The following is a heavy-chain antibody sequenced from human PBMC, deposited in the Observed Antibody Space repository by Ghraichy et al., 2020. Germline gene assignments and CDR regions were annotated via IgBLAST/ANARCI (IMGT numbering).Heavy chain of an antibody. D-gene: IGHD1-1*01. CDR3: ARAGLERAQSHYYYYMDV. J-gene: IGHJ6*03. CDR2: IYYSGST. Sequence: SQTLSLTCTVSGGSISSYYWSWIRQPPGKGLEWIGYIYYSGSTNYNPSLKSRVTISVDTSKNQFSLKLSSVTAADTAVYYCARAGLERAQSHYYYYMDVWDKGTTVTVSS. CDR1: GGSISSYY. V-gene: IGHV4-59*01.